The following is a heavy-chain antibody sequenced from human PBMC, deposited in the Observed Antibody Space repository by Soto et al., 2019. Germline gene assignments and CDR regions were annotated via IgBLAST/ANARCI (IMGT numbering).Heavy chain of an antibody. V-gene: IGHV5-51*01. D-gene: IGHD3-10*01. CDR1: GYSFTSYW. CDR3: ARDLASGSTYYYYGMDV. Sequence: GESLKISCNGAGYSFTSYWIGWVRQMPGKGLEWMGIIYPGESDTRYSPSFQGQVTISADKSISTAYLQWSSLKASDTAMYYCARDLASGSTYYYYGMDVWGQGTTVTVSS. J-gene: IGHJ6*02. CDR2: IYPGESDT.